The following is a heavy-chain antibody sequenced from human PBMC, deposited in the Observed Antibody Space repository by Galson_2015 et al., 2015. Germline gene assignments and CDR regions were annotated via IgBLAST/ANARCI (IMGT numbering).Heavy chain of an antibody. CDR3: ARDSLTTVTTRWFGP. D-gene: IGHD4-17*01. CDR2: TYYRSKWYS. V-gene: IGHV6-1*01. Sequence: CAISGDSVSSNSAAWNWLRQSPSRGLEWLGRTYYRSKWYSDYAVSVKSRITTNPDTSKNQFSLQLNSVTPEDTAVYYCARDSLTTVTTRWFGPWGQGTLVTVSS. J-gene: IGHJ5*02. CDR1: GDSVSSNSAA.